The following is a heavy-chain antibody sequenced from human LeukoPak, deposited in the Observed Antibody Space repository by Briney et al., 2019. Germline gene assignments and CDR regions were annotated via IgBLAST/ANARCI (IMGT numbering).Heavy chain of an antibody. D-gene: IGHD3-22*01. CDR3: APQPEYYYDSSGYSTTYNWFDP. CDR2: IYSSGHT. V-gene: IGHV4-59*04. J-gene: IGHJ5*02. CDR1: GGSIGSYY. Sequence: SETLSLTCTVSGGSIGSYYWSWIRQPPGKGLEWIAYIYSSGHTNYNPSLKSRVTMLLDTSKNQFSLKLSSVTAADTAVYYCAPQPEYYYDSSGYSTTYNWFDPWGQGTLVTVSS.